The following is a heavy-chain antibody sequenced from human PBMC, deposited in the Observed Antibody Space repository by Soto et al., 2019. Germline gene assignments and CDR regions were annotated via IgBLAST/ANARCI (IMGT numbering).Heavy chain of an antibody. CDR2: IIPIFGTA. Sequence: QVQLVQSGAEVKKPGSSVKVSCKASGGTFSSYAISWVRQAPGQGLEWMGGIIPIFGTANYAQKFQGRVTITADESTRTAYMELSSLRSEDTAVYYCARDSVSGEQWLGNNYYYYYGMDVWGQGTTVTVSS. J-gene: IGHJ6*02. CDR1: GGTFSSYA. V-gene: IGHV1-69*01. CDR3: ARDSVSGEQWLGNNYYYYYGMDV. D-gene: IGHD6-19*01.